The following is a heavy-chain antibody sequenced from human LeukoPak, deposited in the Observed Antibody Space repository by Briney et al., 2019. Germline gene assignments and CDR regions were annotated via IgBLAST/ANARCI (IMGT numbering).Heavy chain of an antibody. CDR2: IYSGGST. D-gene: IGHD4-23*01. Sequence: GGSLRLSCPASGFTVSSNYMSWVRQAPWKGLEWVSVIYSGGSTYYADSVKGRFTISRDNSKNTLYLQMNSLRAEDTAVYYCARDMYGRNYFDFWGQGTLVTVSS. V-gene: IGHV3-53*01. CDR1: GFTVSSNY. CDR3: ARDMYGRNYFDF. J-gene: IGHJ4*02.